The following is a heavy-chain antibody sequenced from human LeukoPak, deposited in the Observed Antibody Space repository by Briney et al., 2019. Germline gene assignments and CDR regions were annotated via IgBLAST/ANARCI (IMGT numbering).Heavy chain of an antibody. V-gene: IGHV4-59*08. CDR3: ARGAGWYDY. D-gene: IGHD6-19*01. J-gene: IGHJ4*02. CDR2: INNNGRI. CDR1: GASISSNY. Sequence: PSETLSLTCSVSGASISSNYWSWIRQSPGKELEWIAYINNNGRINYNPSLKSRVTISADTFKNQFSLNVRSVTAADTAVYYCARGAGWYDYWGQGTQVTVFS.